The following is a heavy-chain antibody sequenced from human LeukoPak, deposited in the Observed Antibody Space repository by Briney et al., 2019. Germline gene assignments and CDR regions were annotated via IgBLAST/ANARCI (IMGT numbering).Heavy chain of an antibody. CDR3: AKGTTVTQGVAY. V-gene: IGHV3-23*01. CDR1: GFTFSSYW. J-gene: IGHJ4*02. Sequence: GGSLRLSCAASGFTFSSYWMSWVRQAPGKGLEWVSAISGSGGSTYYADSVKGRFTISRDNSKNTLYLQMNSLRAEDTAVYYCAKGTTVTQGVAYWGQGTLVTVSS. CDR2: ISGSGGST. D-gene: IGHD4-17*01.